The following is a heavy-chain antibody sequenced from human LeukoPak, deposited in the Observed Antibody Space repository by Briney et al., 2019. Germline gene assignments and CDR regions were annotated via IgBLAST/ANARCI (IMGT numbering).Heavy chain of an antibody. Sequence: SETLSLTCTVSGGSISSSSYYWGWIRQPPGKGLEWIGSIYYSGSTYYNPSLKSRVTISVDTSKNQLSLKLSSVTAADTAVYYCASAPGDRVDYWGQGTLVTVSS. CDR1: GGSISSSSYY. V-gene: IGHV4-39*01. D-gene: IGHD7-27*01. J-gene: IGHJ4*02. CDR2: IYYSGST. CDR3: ASAPGDRVDY.